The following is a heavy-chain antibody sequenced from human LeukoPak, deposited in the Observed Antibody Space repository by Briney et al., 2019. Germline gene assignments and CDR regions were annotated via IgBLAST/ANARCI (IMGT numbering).Heavy chain of an antibody. J-gene: IGHJ4*02. CDR1: GGIFSSYA. D-gene: IGHD4-17*01. V-gene: IGHV1-18*01. CDR2: ISAYNGNT. CDR3: ARDRDYGDYNTQDLFVY. Sequence: GASVKVSCKASGGIFSSYAISWVRQAPGQGLEWMGWISAYNGNTNYAQRLQGRVTMTTDTSTSTAYMELRSLRSDDTAVYYCARDRDYGDYNTQDLFVYWGQGTLVTVSS.